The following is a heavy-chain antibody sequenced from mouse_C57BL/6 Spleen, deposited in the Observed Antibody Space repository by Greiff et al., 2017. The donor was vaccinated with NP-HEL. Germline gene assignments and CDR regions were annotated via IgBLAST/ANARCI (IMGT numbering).Heavy chain of an antibody. J-gene: IGHJ1*03. CDR3: ARIYYEYDGYFDV. D-gene: IGHD2-4*01. CDR1: GYTFTSYW. CDR2: INPSNGGT. V-gene: IGHV1-53*01. Sequence: VQLQQSGTELVKPGASVKLSCKASGYTFTSYWMHWVKQRPGQGLEWIGNINPSNGGTNYNEKFKSKATLTVDKSSSTAYMQLSSLTSEDSAVYYCARIYYEYDGYFDVWGTGTTVTVSS.